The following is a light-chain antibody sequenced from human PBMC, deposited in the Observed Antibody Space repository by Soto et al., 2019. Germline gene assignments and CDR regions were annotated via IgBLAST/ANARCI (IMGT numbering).Light chain of an antibody. J-gene: IGLJ1*01. V-gene: IGLV2-14*01. CDR2: EVS. CDR1: SSDVGGYNY. Sequence: QSAVTQPASVSGSPGQSITISCTGTSSDVGGYNYVSWYQQHPGKAPKLMIYEVSNRPSGVSNRFSGSKSGNTAPLTISGLKAEDEADYYCSSYTSSSTLPYVFGPGTKVTVL. CDR3: SSYTSSSTLPYV.